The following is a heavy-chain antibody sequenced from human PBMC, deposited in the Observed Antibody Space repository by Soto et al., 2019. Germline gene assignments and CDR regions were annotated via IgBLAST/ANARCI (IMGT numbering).Heavy chain of an antibody. CDR1: GFTFSSYG. CDR3: AKDSYKVVVTPEFDY. J-gene: IGHJ4*02. Sequence: QVQLVESGGGVVQPGRSLRLSCAASGFTFSSYGMHWVRQAPGKGLEWVAVISYDGSNKYYADSVKGRFTISRDNSKNTPYLQMNSLRAEDTAVYYCAKDSYKVVVTPEFDYWGQGTLVTVSS. D-gene: IGHD2-21*02. V-gene: IGHV3-30*18. CDR2: ISYDGSNK.